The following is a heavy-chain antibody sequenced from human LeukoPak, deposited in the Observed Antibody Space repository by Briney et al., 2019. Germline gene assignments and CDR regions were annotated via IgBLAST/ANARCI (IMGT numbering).Heavy chain of an antibody. Sequence: SQTLSLTCNVSGGSISAGHFWTRIRQHREKGLEWIGNIYYNGNTNYNPSLKSRLTISVDTSKNQFSLKLRSVTAADTAVYYCARERSYVARPGGNGYFDDWGQGTLVTVSS. D-gene: IGHD1-26*01. CDR1: GGSISAGHF. CDR3: ARERSYVARPGGNGYFDD. J-gene: IGHJ4*02. V-gene: IGHV4-31*03. CDR2: IYYNGNT.